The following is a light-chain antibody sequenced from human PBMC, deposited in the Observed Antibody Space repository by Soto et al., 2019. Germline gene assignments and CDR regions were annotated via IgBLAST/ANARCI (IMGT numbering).Light chain of an antibody. CDR3: QSADSSGTYV. J-gene: IGLJ1*01. CDR2: KDS. CDR1: ILPKHY. V-gene: IGLV3-25*03. Sequence: SYELTQPPSVSVSPGQTARITCSGDILPKHYASWYQQKPGQAPVLVIYKDSERPSGIPERFSGSSSGTTVTLTISGVQAENEAVYYCQSADSSGTYVFGAGTKLTVL.